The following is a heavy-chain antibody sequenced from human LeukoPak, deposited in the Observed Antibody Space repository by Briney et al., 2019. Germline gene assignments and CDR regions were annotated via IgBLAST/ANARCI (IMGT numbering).Heavy chain of an antibody. Sequence: PSQTLALTCTVSGVSISSGRYYWSWIRQHPRNGLEWIGYIYYSGSTYYNPSLKSRVTISVDTSENQFSLKLSSVTAADTAVYYCARGGGKPLYYYYGMDVWGQGTTVTVSS. D-gene: IGHD4-23*01. V-gene: IGHV4-31*03. CDR1: GVSISSGRYY. CDR2: IYYSGST. CDR3: ARGGGKPLYYYYGMDV. J-gene: IGHJ6*02.